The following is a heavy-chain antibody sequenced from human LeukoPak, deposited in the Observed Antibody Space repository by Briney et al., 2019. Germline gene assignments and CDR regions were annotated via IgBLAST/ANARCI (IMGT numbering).Heavy chain of an antibody. J-gene: IGHJ5*02. CDR1: GGSFSGYY. V-gene: IGHV4-34*01. CDR3: ARSIPNLITMVLWGPLDP. D-gene: IGHD3-10*01. CDR2: INHSGST. Sequence: PSETLSLTCAVYGGSFSGYYWSWIRQPPGKGLEWIGEINHSGSTNYNPSLKSRVTISVDTSKNQFSLKLSSVTAADTAVYYCARSIPNLITMVLWGPLDPWGQGTLVTVSS.